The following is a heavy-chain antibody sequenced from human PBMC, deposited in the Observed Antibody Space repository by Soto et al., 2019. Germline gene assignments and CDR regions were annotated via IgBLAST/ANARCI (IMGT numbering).Heavy chain of an antibody. CDR3: AKVDPRRYCSSTSCPTDY. Sequence: EVQLLESGGGLVQPGGSLRLSCAASGFTFSSYAMSWVRQAPGKGLEWVSAISGSGGSTYYADSVKGRFTISRDNSKNTLYLQMNSLRAEDTAVYYCAKVDPRRYCSSTSCPTDYWGQGTLVTVSS. CDR2: ISGSGGST. CDR1: GFTFSSYA. V-gene: IGHV3-23*01. D-gene: IGHD2-2*01. J-gene: IGHJ4*02.